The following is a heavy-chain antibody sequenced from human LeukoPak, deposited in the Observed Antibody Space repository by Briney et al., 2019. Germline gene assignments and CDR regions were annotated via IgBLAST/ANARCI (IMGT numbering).Heavy chain of an antibody. Sequence: PGGSLRLSCAASGFTLNTFAMNWVRQAPGKGLEWVSAISGSGGSTYYADSVKGRFTISRDSSKNTLYLQMNSLRAEDTAVYYCAKVSALFIGYFQRWGQGTLVTVSS. CDR2: ISGSGGST. J-gene: IGHJ1*01. CDR3: AKVSALFIGYFQR. V-gene: IGHV3-23*01. D-gene: IGHD1-26*01. CDR1: GFTLNTFA.